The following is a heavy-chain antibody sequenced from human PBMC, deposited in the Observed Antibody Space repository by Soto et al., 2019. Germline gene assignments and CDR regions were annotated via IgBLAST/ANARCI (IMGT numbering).Heavy chain of an antibody. V-gene: IGHV3-23*01. D-gene: IGHD6-13*01. J-gene: IGHJ4*02. CDR2: ISGSGGST. CDR3: AKDQGSSWYEIDY. CDR1: GFTFSNYA. Sequence: EVQLLESGGGLVQPGGSLRLSCAASGFTFSNYAVTWVRQAPGKGLEWVSTISGSGGSTYYADSVKGRFTISRDNSKNTLYLQMNSLRGEDTAVYYCAKDQGSSWYEIDYWGQGTLGTVSS.